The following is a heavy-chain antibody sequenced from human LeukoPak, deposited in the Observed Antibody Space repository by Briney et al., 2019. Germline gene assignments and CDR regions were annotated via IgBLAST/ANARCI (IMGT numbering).Heavy chain of an antibody. D-gene: IGHD3-9*01. J-gene: IGHJ4*02. Sequence: GGSLGLSCAASGFTFSSYAMHWVRQAPGKGLEWVAVISYDGSNKYYADSVKGRFTISRDNSKNTLYLQMNSLRAEDTAVYYCASLSSLGYFDWLLPFDYWGQGTLVTVSS. CDR1: GFTFSSYA. CDR2: ISYDGSNK. V-gene: IGHV3-30*04. CDR3: ASLSSLGYFDWLLPFDY.